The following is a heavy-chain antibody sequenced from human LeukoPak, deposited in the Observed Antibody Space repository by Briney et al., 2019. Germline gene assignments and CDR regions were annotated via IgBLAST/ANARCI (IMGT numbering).Heavy chain of an antibody. V-gene: IGHV3-30*18. CDR1: GFTFSSYG. CDR3: AKGHYGDYGRSSYYYYYMDV. Sequence: PGGSLRLSCAASGFTFSSYGMHWVRQAPGKGLEWVAVISYDGSNKYYADSVKGRFTISRDNSKNTLYLQMNSLRAEDTAVYYRAKGHYGDYGRSSYYYYYMDVWGKGTTVTISS. J-gene: IGHJ6*03. CDR2: ISYDGSNK. D-gene: IGHD4-17*01.